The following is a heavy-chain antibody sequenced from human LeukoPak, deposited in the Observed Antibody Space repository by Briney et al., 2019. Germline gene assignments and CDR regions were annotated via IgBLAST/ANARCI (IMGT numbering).Heavy chain of an antibody. Sequence: GGSLRLSCAASGFTFSSYEMNWVRQAPGKGLEWVSYISSSGSTIYYADSVKGRFTISRDNAKNSLYLQMNSLRAEDTAVYYCAVGQWLVGNYWGQGTLVTVTS. J-gene: IGHJ4*02. CDR3: AVGQWLVGNY. CDR1: GFTFSSYE. D-gene: IGHD6-19*01. CDR2: ISSSGSTI. V-gene: IGHV3-48*03.